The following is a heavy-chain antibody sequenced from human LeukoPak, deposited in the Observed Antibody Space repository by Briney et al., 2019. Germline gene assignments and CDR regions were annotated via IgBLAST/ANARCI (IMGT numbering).Heavy chain of an antibody. V-gene: IGHV1-2*02. CDR3: AKPMTDYCDRSGYCGLYGL. D-gene: IGHD3-22*01. CDR1: GYTFTGYY. CDR2: INPNSGGT. J-gene: IGHJ4*02. Sequence: KSGGSLRLSCAASGYTFTGYYMHWVRQAPGQGLEWMGWINPNSGGTNYAQKFQGRVTMTRDTSISTAYMELSRLRSEDTAVYYCAKPMTDYCDRSGYCGLYGLWGQGTLVTVSS.